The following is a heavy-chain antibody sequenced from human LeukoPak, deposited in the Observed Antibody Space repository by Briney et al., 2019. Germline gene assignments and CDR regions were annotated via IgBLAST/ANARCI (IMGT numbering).Heavy chain of an antibody. V-gene: IGHV4-61*01. CDR2: ISYSGAT. CDR1: GGSVSSGTYY. J-gene: IGHJ4*02. Sequence: SETLSLTCTVSGGSVSSGTYYWTWIRQPPGKGLEWIGYISYSGATKYSPSLKSRVTISVDTSKNQFSLKLTSVTAADTAVYYCARHTGRWLQFLAVDYWGQGTLVTVSS. D-gene: IGHD5-24*01. CDR3: ARHTGRWLQFLAVDY.